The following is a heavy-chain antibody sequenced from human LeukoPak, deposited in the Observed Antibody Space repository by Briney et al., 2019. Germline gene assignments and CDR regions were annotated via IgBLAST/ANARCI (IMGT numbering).Heavy chain of an antibody. CDR3: AGTAFGVVSHSIDY. D-gene: IGHD3-3*01. J-gene: IGHJ4*02. V-gene: IGHV3-48*01. CDR2: ISSSSSTI. Sequence: SGGSLRLSCAASGFTFSSYSMNWVRQAPGKGLEWVSYISSSSSTIYYADSVKGRFTISRDNAKNSLYLQMNSLRAEDTAVYYCAGTAFGVVSHSIDYWGQGTLVTVSS. CDR1: GFTFSSYS.